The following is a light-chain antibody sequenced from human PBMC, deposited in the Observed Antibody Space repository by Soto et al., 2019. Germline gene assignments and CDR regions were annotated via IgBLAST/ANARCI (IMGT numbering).Light chain of an antibody. CDR2: RAS. CDR1: QTIYSN. Sequence: IGMTQAPATLSVSPGERATLSFRASQTIYSNVAWYRQRPGQPPRLLIYRASSRATGIPARFSGSGSGTEFTLTINSLQSEDFAVYYCQQYQNLWTFGQGTKVDI. V-gene: IGKV3-15*01. CDR3: QQYQNLWT. J-gene: IGKJ1*01.